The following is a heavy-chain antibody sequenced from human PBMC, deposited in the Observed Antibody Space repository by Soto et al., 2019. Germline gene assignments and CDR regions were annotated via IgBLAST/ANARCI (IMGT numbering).Heavy chain of an antibody. Sequence: PSETLSLTCTVSGGSISSSIYYWGWIRQPPGKGLEWIGSIYYSGSTYYNPSLKSRVTISVDTSKNQFSLKLSSVTAADTAVYYCARELRFLEWLLTGNYYYYMDVWGKGTTVTVSS. J-gene: IGHJ6*03. CDR3: ARELRFLEWLLTGNYYYYMDV. D-gene: IGHD3-3*01. CDR1: GGSISSSIYY. V-gene: IGHV4-39*02. CDR2: IYYSGST.